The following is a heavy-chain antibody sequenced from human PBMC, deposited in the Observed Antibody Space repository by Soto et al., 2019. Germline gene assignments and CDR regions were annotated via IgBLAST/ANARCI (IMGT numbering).Heavy chain of an antibody. J-gene: IGHJ5*02. CDR3: ARELGYCSGNICYSGWFDP. D-gene: IGHD2-15*01. Sequence: PSETLSLTCTVSGGSISSGGYYWSWIRQHPGKGLEWIGYIYYSGSTYYNPSLKSRVTISVDTSKNQFSLKLSSVTAADTAVYYCARELGYCSGNICYSGWFDPWGQGTPVTSPQ. CDR2: IYYSGST. CDR1: GGSISSGGYY. V-gene: IGHV4-31*03.